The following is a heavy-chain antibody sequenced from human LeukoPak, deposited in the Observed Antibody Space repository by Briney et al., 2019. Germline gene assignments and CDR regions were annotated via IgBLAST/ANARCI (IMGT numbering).Heavy chain of an antibody. CDR3: ARVMGYNWAFDY. J-gene: IGHJ4*02. CDR2: ISPSGVST. D-gene: IGHD1-20*01. Sequence: GASVKVSCKASGYTFTSYYMHWVRQAPGQGLEWMGIISPSGVSTSYAQKFQGRVTMTRDPSTSTVYMELSSLRAEDTAVYYCARVMGYNWAFDYWGQGTLVTVSS. CDR1: GYTFTSYY. V-gene: IGHV1-46*01.